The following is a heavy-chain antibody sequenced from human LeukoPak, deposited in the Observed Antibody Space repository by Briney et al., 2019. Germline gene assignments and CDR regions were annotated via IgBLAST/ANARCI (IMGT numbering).Heavy chain of an antibody. Sequence: PSETLSLTCTVSGGSISSGGYYWRWIRQHPGKGLEWIGYVFYSGSTYYNPSLKSRVTISVDTSKNQFSLKLSSVTAADTAVYYCCSDYDSSGYYYVDYWGQGTLVTVSS. CDR2: VFYSGST. D-gene: IGHD3-22*01. J-gene: IGHJ4*02. CDR3: CSDYDSSGYYYVDY. V-gene: IGHV4-31*09. CDR1: GGSISSGGYY.